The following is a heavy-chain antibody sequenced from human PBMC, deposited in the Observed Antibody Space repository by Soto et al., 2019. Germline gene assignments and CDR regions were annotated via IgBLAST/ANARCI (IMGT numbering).Heavy chain of an antibody. CDR3: AKDKRRSYYYDSSGYYGFDY. CDR2: ISGSGGST. D-gene: IGHD3-22*01. J-gene: IGHJ4*02. Sequence: HPGGSLRLSCAASGFTFSSYAMSWVRQAPGKGLEWVSAISGSGGSTYYADSVKGRFTISRDNSKNTLYLQMNSLRAEDTAVYYCAKDKRRSYYYDSSGYYGFDYWGQGTLVTVSS. V-gene: IGHV3-23*01. CDR1: GFTFSSYA.